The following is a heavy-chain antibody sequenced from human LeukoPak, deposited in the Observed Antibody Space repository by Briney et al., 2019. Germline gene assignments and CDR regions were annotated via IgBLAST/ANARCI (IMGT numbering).Heavy chain of an antibody. J-gene: IGHJ6*02. CDR2: ISAYNGNT. CDR1: GYTFTSYG. CDR3: ARDREHSSGWFNYYYGMDV. Sequence: ASVKVSCKASGYTFTSYGISWVRQAPGQGLEWMGWISAYNGNTNYAQKLQGRVTMTTDTSTSTAYMELRSLRSDDTAVYYCARDREHSSGWFNYYYGMDVWGRGTTVTVSS. D-gene: IGHD6-19*01. V-gene: IGHV1-18*01.